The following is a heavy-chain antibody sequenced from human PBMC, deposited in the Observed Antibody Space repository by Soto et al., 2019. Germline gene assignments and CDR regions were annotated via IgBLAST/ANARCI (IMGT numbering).Heavy chain of an antibody. D-gene: IGHD3-10*01. CDR1: GYTFTSYG. CDR2: ISAYNGKK. CDR3: ATLRRRGPNYGSGSYYNDY. J-gene: IGHJ4*02. Sequence: ASVKVSCKASGYTFTSYGISWVRQAPGQGLEWKGWISAYNGKKNYAQKQKGRITMTTDTSTSTAYKELRNLRTDDTAVYYCATLRRRGPNYGSGSYYNDYWGQGTLVTVSS. V-gene: IGHV1-18*01.